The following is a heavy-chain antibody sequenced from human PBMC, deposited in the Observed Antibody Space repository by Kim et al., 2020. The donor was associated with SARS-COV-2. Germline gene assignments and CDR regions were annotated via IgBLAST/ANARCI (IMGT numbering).Heavy chain of an antibody. Sequence: DSVKGRFHISRDNPNNRMFLQLDSLRTEDTAVYYCAREGQSSGRAGTFDVWGQGTLVTVSS. V-gene: IGHV3-30*13. D-gene: IGHD1-1*01. CDR3: AREGQSSGRAGTFDV. J-gene: IGHJ3*01.